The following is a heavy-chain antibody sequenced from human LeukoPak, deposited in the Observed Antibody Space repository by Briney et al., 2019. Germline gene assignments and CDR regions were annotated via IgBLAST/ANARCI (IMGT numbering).Heavy chain of an antibody. Sequence: GGSLRLSCAASGFITSTSGVTFSNYDMNWVRQAPGKGLDWVSYISTRSSAVYYADSVKGRFTVSRDNAKNSLYLQMDSLRAEDTAVYYCAELGITMIGGVWGKGTTVTISS. D-gene: IGHD3-10*02. V-gene: IGHV3-48*03. CDR1: GFITSTSGVTFSNYD. CDR2: ISTRSSAV. J-gene: IGHJ6*04. CDR3: AELGITMIGGV.